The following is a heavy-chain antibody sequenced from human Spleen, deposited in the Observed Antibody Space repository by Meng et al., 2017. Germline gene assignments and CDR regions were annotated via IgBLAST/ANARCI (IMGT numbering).Heavy chain of an antibody. CDR3: ARPHYYYDGSPYHPDNAFDI. D-gene: IGHD3-22*01. CDR1: GYSFTNYW. Sequence: GESLKISCKGSGYSFTNYWIGWVRQMPGKGLEWMGIIYPGDSDTRYNPSFHGQFTISADKSISTAYLQWSSLRASDTAMYYCARPHYYYDGSPYHPDNAFDIWGQGTKVTVSS. J-gene: IGHJ3*02. CDR2: IYPGDSDT. V-gene: IGHV5-51*01.